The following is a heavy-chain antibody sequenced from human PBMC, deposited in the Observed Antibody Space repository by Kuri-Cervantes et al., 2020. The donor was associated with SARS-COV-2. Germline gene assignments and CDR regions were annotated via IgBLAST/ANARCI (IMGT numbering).Heavy chain of an antibody. V-gene: IGHV3-20*04. CDR1: GFTFDDYG. Sequence: GESLKISCAASGFTFDDYGMSWVRQAPGKGLEWVSGINWNGGSTGYADSVKGRFTISRDNAKNSLYLQMNSLRAEDTALYYCAKDIDGHYDYVWGSYREYYFDYWGQGTLVTVSS. CDR2: INWNGGST. CDR3: AKDIDGHYDYVWGSYREYYFDY. D-gene: IGHD3-16*02. J-gene: IGHJ4*02.